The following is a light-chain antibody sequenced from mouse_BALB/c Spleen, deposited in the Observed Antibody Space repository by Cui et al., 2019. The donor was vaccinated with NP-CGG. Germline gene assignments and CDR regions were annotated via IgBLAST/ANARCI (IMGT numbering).Light chain of an antibody. CDR3: ALWYSNHWV. J-gene: IGLJ1*01. CDR2: GTN. Sequence: QAVVTQESALTTSTGETVTLTRRSSTGAVTTSNYANWVQEKPDHLFTGLIGGTNNRAPGVPARFSGSLIGDKAALTITGAQTEDETIYFCALWYSNHWVFGGGTKLTVL. V-gene: IGLV1*01. CDR1: TGAVTTSNY.